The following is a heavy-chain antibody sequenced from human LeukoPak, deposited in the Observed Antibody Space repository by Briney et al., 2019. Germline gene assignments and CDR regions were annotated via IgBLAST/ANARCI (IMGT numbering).Heavy chain of an antibody. CDR3: ARSPPYDFWSGYYIGYYFDY. J-gene: IGHJ4*02. D-gene: IGHD3-3*01. CDR2: INHSGST. V-gene: IGHV4-34*01. Sequence: SETLSLTCAVHGGSFSGYYWSWIRQPPGKGLEWIGEINHSGSTNYNPSLKSRVTISVDTSKNQFSLKLSSVTAADTAVYYCARSPPYDFWSGYYIGYYFDYWGQGTLVTVSS. CDR1: GGSFSGYY.